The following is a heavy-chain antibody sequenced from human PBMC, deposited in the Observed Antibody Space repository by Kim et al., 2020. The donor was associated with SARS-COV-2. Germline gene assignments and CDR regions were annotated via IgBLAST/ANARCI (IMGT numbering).Heavy chain of an antibody. V-gene: IGHV4-39*01. CDR1: GGSISSSSRY. CDR2: ISYSGST. Sequence: SETLSLTCTVSGGSISSSSRYWGWIRQPPGKGLEWIGHISYSGSTYYNPSLKSRVTISVDTSKNQFSLRLTSVSAADTAVYYCARGLTSREGWGNWVGPW. D-gene: IGHD3-16*01. CDR3: ARGLTSREGWGNWVGP. J-gene: IGHJ5*02.